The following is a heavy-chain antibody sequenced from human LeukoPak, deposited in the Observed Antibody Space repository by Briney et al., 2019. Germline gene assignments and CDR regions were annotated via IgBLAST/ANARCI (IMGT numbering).Heavy chain of an antibody. CDR2: INPNSGGT. V-gene: IGHV1-2*02. CDR3: ACSIGYCSSTSCYGENWFDP. Sequence: GASVKVSCKASGYTFTGYYMHWVRQAPGQGLEWMGWINPNSGGTNYAQKFQGRVTMTRDTSISTAYMELSRLRSDDTAVYYCACSIGYCSSTSCYGENWFDPWGQGTLVTASS. CDR1: GYTFTGYY. J-gene: IGHJ5*02. D-gene: IGHD2-2*01.